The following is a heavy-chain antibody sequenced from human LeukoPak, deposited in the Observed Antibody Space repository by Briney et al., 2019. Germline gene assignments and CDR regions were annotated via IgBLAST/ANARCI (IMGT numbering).Heavy chain of an antibody. CDR2: INHSGST. CDR3: AREQTGLWTGHLSNWFDP. CDR1: GGSFSGYY. J-gene: IGHJ5*02. V-gene: IGHV4-34*01. Sequence: SETLSLTCAVYGGSFSGYYWSWIRQPPGKGLEWIGEINHSGSTNYNPSLKSRVTISVDTSKNQFSLKLSSVTAADTAVYYCAREQTGLWTGHLSNWFDPWGPGILVTVSS. D-gene: IGHD3/OR15-3a*01.